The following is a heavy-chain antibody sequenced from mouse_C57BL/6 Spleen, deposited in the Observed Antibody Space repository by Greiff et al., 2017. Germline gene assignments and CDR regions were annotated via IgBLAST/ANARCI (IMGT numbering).Heavy chain of an antibody. J-gene: IGHJ2*01. D-gene: IGHD2-4*01. CDR1: GYTFTDYE. V-gene: IGHV1-15*01. CDR2: IDPETGGT. CDR3: TREENYDYARVDY. Sequence: QVQLQQSGAELVRPGASVTLSCKASGYTFTDYEMHWVKQTPVHGLEWIGAIDPETGGTAYNQKFKGKAILTADKSSSTAYMELRSLTSEDSAVYYCTREENYDYARVDYWGQGTTLTVSS.